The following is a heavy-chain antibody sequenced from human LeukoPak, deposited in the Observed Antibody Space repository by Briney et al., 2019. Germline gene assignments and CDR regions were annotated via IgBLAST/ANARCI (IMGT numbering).Heavy chain of an antibody. V-gene: IGHV6-1*01. CDR3: ARKKKSTGVPAAMPIDS. CDR1: GYSVSLNSAA. CDR2: TCYRYKWYN. Sequence: TQTLSLTLAICGYSVSLNSAASNWIRQSPSRGLEWLGRTCYRYKWYNDYTVSVKSRITINPDTSKNQFSLQLNSVTPEDTAVYYCARKKKSTGVPAAMPIDSWGQETLVTVSS. J-gene: IGHJ4*02. D-gene: IGHD2-2*01.